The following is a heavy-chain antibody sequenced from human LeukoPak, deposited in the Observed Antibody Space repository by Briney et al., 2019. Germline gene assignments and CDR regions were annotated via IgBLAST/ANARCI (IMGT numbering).Heavy chain of an antibody. CDR3: AKANWVSNADAVW. CDR1: GFSFTEYA. J-gene: IGHJ4*02. Sequence: GGSLRLSCAASGFSFTEYAMSWVRQAPARGPEWVSSISGGGETFYSDSVKGRFTVSRDDSRNTVYFQLNNLRVEDTAIYFCAKANWVSNADAVWWGQGTQVTVSS. CDR2: ISGGGET. D-gene: IGHD1-1*01. V-gene: IGHV3-23*01.